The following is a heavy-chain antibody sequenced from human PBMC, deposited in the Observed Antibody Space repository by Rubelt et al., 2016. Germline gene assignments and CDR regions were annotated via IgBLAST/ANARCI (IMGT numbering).Heavy chain of an antibody. V-gene: IGHV3-30*04. CDR2: ISYDGSNK. Sequence: LRLSCAASGFTFSGYAMHWVRQAPGKGLEWVAVISYDGSNKYYADSVKGRFTISRDNSKNTLYLQMNSLRAEDTAFYYCARDIPTSGWRWFDPWGQGTLVTVSS. J-gene: IGHJ5*02. CDR1: GFTFSGYA. CDR3: ARDIPTSGWRWFDP. D-gene: IGHD6-19*01.